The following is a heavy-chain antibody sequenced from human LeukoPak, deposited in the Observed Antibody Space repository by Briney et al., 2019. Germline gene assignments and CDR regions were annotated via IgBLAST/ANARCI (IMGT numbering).Heavy chain of an antibody. V-gene: IGHV4-31*03. Sequence: SETLSLTCTVSGGSISSGGYYWSWIRQHPGKGLEWIGDIYYSGSTYHNPSLKSRVTISVDTSKNQFSLKLSSVTAADTAVYYCARGDSGSYGDAFDIWGQGTMVTVSS. CDR2: IYYSGST. CDR3: ARGDSGSYGDAFDI. CDR1: GGSISSGGYY. D-gene: IGHD3-10*01. J-gene: IGHJ3*02.